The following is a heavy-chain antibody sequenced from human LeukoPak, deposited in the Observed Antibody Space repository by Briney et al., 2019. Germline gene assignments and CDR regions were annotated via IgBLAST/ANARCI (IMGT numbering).Heavy chain of an antibody. CDR2: IYHSGTT. V-gene: IGHV4-38-2*01. CDR1: NCSISSSCF. CDR3: THVDSFRYSDTYSFGY. Sequence: SETLSLTCAVSNCSISSSCFCCCFRQPPGKGLEWIASIYHSGTTYYNPSLRNRVTLFVDTSENQFSLKLTSLTAADTAVYYSTHVDSFRYSDTYSFGYWGQGTLDTVSS. J-gene: IGHJ4*02. D-gene: IGHD3-16*01.